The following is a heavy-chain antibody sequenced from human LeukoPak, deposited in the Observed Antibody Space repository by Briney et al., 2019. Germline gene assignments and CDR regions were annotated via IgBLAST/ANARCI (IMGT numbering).Heavy chain of an antibody. J-gene: IGHJ5*02. CDR3: ARDADGWFDP. V-gene: IGHV4-59*01. CDR1: GGSISSYY. D-gene: IGHD5-24*01. Sequence: SETLFLTCTVSGGSISSYYWSWIRQPPGKGLEWIGYIYYSGSTSYNPSLKSRVTISVDTSKNQFSLKLSSVTAADTAVYYCARDADGWFDPWGQGTLVTVSS. CDR2: IYYSGST.